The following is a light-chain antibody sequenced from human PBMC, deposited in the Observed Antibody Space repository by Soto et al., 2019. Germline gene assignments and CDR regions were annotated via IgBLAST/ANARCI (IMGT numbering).Light chain of an antibody. Sequence: EIVLTQSPGTLSLSPGERATLSCRASHTISSSYLAWYQQKPGQAPRLLIYGARSRATGVPDRFSGSGSGTDFSLTISRLEPEDFAVYYCQQYGTSPWTFGQGTKVDIK. J-gene: IGKJ1*01. CDR2: GAR. CDR1: HTISSSY. CDR3: QQYGTSPWT. V-gene: IGKV3-20*01.